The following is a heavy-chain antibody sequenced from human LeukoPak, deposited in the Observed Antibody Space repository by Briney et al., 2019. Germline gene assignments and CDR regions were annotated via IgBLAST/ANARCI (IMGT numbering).Heavy chain of an antibody. V-gene: IGHV4-4*09. J-gene: IGHJ4*02. CDR1: GGSISSYY. D-gene: IGHD6-13*01. CDR3: ATAAAGTGHFDY. CDR2: IYTSRST. Sequence: SETLSLTCTVSGGSISSYYWSWIRQPPGKGLEWIGYIYTSRSTNYNPSLKSRVTISVDTSKNQFSLKLGSVTAADTAVYYCATAAAGTGHFDYWGQGTLVTVSS.